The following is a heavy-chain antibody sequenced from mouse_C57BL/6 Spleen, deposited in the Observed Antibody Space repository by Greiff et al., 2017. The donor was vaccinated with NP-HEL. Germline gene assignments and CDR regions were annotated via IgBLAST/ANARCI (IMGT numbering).Heavy chain of an antibody. Sequence: EVQLQQSGAELVKPGASVKLSCTASGFNITDYYMHWVKQRTEQGLEWIGRIAPEDGDTKYAPKFQGKATITAETSSNTADLQLSSLTSEDTAVYYWARGSYDGYLLDYWGQGTTLTVSS. J-gene: IGHJ2*01. CDR2: IAPEDGDT. CDR1: GFNITDYY. V-gene: IGHV14-2*01. D-gene: IGHD2-3*01. CDR3: ARGSYDGYLLDY.